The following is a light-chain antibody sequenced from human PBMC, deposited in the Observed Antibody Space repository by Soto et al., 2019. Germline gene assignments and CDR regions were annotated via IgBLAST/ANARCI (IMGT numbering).Light chain of an antibody. CDR3: QQYGDSNT. CDR2: DTF. CDR1: QSVTGNF. V-gene: IGKV3-20*01. J-gene: IGKJ1*01. Sequence: EIVLTQSPATLSLSPGERVTLSCRASQSVTGNFLACYQQRPDRPPSLLNCDTFRTSAGIPDSFSGSGSGTDFTLTINSLEPEDFVVYYYQQYGDSNTFGQGTTVEI.